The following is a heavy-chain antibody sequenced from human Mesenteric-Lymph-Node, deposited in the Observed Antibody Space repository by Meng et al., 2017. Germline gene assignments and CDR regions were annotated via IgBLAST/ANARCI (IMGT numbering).Heavy chain of an antibody. D-gene: IGHD2-2*01. J-gene: IGHJ5*02. CDR2: INPDGDRP. Sequence: GGSLRLSCGASGFTFSRYWMHWVRQAPGKGLVWVAYINPDGDRPTYADSVKGRFTISRDNAKNTLNLQMNSLRDEDTAVYYCAREEAPWYQTNWFDPWGQGTLVTVSS. V-gene: IGHV3-74*03. CDR3: AREEAPWYQTNWFDP. CDR1: GFTFSRYW.